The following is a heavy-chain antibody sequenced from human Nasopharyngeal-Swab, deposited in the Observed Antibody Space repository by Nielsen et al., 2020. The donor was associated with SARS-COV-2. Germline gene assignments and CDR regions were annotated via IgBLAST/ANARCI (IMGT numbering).Heavy chain of an antibody. D-gene: IGHD3-3*01. CDR3: AKEGPGMFGVVGLDV. V-gene: IGHV3-30*18. Sequence: VRQAPGKGLEWVAVISYDGINKYNADSVKGRFTISRDNSKDTLYLQMNSLRAEDTAAYYCAKEGPGMFGVVGLDVWGQGTTVTVSS. CDR2: ISYDGINK. J-gene: IGHJ6*02.